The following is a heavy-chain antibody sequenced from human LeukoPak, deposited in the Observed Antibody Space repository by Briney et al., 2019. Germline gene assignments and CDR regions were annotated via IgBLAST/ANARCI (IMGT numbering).Heavy chain of an antibody. CDR3: TTTPLLYDYVWGSYLAPNYYGMDV. CDR2: IKSKTDGGTT. CDR1: GFTFSNAW. D-gene: IGHD3-16*02. V-gene: IGHV3-15*01. J-gene: IGHJ6*02. Sequence: GGSLRLSCAASGFTFSNAWMSWVRQAPGKGLEWVGRIKSKTDGGTTDYAAPVKGRFTISRDDSKNTLYLQMNSLETEDTAVYYCTTTPLLYDYVWGSYLAPNYYGMDVWGQGTTVTVSS.